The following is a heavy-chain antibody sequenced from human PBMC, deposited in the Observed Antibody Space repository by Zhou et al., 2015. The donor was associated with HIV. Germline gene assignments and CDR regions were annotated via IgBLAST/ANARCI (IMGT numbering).Heavy chain of an antibody. V-gene: IGHV1-69*12. CDR3: ARDRTASGDPETFTVLRFLEHGMDV. J-gene: IGHJ6*02. CDR1: GGTFSSYA. CDR2: IIPIFGTA. Sequence: QVQLVQSGAEVKKPGSSVKVSCKASGGTFSSYAISWVRQAPGQGLEWMGGIIPIFGTANYAQKFQGRVTITADESTSTAYMELSSLRSEDTAVYYCARDRTASGDPETFTVLRFLEHGMDVWGQGTTVTVSS. D-gene: IGHD3-3*01.